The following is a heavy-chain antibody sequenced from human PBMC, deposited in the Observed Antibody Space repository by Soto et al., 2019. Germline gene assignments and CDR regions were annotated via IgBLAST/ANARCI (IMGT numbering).Heavy chain of an antibody. D-gene: IGHD6-19*01. V-gene: IGHV3-23*01. CDR3: AKTTGWYAAFHI. CDR1: GFTFSNSA. J-gene: IGHJ3*02. CDR2: ISFSGGNT. Sequence: PGGSLRLSWATSGFTFSNSAMSWVRQAPGKGLEWVSFISFSGGNTYYADSVKGRFTISRDNSKNTLYLKMVSLRADDKAVYYCAKTTGWYAAFHIWGQGTMVTVSS.